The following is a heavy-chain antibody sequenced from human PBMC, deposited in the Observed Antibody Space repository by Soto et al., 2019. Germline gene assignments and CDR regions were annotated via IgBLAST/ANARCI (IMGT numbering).Heavy chain of an antibody. D-gene: IGHD3-3*01. V-gene: IGHV3-7*01. Sequence: XGSLRLSCAASGFTFSSYWMSWVRQAPGKGLEWVANIKQDGSEKYYVDSVKGRFTISRDNAKNSLYLQMNSLRAEDTAVYYCARQPPTFGVVTPYYFDYWGQGTLVTVSS. CDR3: ARQPPTFGVVTPYYFDY. CDR2: IKQDGSEK. CDR1: GFTFSSYW. J-gene: IGHJ4*02.